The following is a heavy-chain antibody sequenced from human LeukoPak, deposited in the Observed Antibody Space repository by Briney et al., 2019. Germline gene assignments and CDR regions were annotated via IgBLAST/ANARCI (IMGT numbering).Heavy chain of an antibody. J-gene: IGHJ4*02. CDR3: ARATDIVVVVAANLAPFDY. CDR1: GYTFTSYG. V-gene: IGHV1-2*02. D-gene: IGHD2-15*01. CDR2: INPNSGGT. Sequence: ASVKVSCKASGYTFTSYGISWVRQAPGQGLEWMGWINPNSGGTNYAQKFQGRVTMTRDTSISTAYMELSRLRSDDTAVYYCARATDIVVVVAANLAPFDYWGQGTLVTVSS.